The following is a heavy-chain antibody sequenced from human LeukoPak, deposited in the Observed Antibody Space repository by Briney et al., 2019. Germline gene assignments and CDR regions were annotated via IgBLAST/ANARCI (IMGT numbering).Heavy chain of an antibody. CDR3: AKDSGYDDEFDY. V-gene: IGHV3-23*01. J-gene: IGHJ4*02. CDR2: IIGSGGRI. CDR1: GFTFSSYA. D-gene: IGHD5-12*01. Sequence: GGSLRLSCAASGFTFSSYAMSWVRQAPGKGLEWVSAIIGSGGRIYYADSVKGRFTISRDNSKNTLYLQMNSLRAEDTAIYYCAKDSGYDDEFDYWGQGTLVTVSS.